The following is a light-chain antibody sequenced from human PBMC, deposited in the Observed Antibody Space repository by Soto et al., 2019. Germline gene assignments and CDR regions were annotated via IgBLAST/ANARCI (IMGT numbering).Light chain of an antibody. CDR1: QEIGNW. J-gene: IGKJ5*01. Sequence: DIQVTQSPPSMASSVRPGVIINCRASQEIGNWMTWYQQKPGKAPKIMIYSASTLVRGVPSRFSGSGSGTECTLTISGLQPEDALTYYCQQAKSFPITLRQGTRLEI. CDR2: SAS. CDR3: QQAKSFPIT. V-gene: IGKV1-12*01.